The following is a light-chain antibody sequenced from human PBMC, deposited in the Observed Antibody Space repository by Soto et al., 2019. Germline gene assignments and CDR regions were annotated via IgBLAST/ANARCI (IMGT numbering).Light chain of an antibody. J-gene: IGKJ4*01. CDR2: GAS. CDR3: QHNKNWPFT. V-gene: IGKV3-15*01. CDR1: QSVSSN. Sequence: EIVMTQSPATLSVSPGGRATLSCRASQSVSSNLAWYQQKPVQAPMLLIYGASTRSTGFPARFSGSGSGTEFTLTISSLQSEDFAVYCCQHNKNWPFTFGGGTKVDIK.